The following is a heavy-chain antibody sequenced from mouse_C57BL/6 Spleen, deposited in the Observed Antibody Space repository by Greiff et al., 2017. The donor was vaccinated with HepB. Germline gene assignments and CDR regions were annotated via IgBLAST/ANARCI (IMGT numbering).Heavy chain of an antibody. J-gene: IGHJ2*01. D-gene: IGHD2-4*01. CDR3: ARHEGLRRRDYFDY. V-gene: IGHV5-6*02. CDR2: ISSGGSYT. CDR1: GFTFSSYG. Sequence: DVKLVESGGDLVKPGGSLKLSCAASGFTFSSYGMSWVRQTPDKRLEWVATISSGGSYTYYPDSVKGRFTISRDNAKNTLYLQMSSLKSEDTAMYYCARHEGLRRRDYFDYWGQGTTLTVSS.